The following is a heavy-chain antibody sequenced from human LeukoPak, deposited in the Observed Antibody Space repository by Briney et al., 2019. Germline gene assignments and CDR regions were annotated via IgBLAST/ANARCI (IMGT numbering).Heavy chain of an antibody. CDR1: GFTFSSYA. CDR2: IFGGGST. J-gene: IGHJ4*02. CDR3: AKTTTGYSSGRFPGWPVDY. D-gene: IGHD6-19*01. V-gene: IGHV3-23*01. Sequence: HPGGSLRLSCAASGFTFSSYAMYWVRQAPGKGLEWVSGIFGGGSTHYADSVQGRFTISRDNSKNTVYLQMNSLRAEDTAVYYCAKTTTGYSSGRFPGWPVDYWGQGTLVTVSS.